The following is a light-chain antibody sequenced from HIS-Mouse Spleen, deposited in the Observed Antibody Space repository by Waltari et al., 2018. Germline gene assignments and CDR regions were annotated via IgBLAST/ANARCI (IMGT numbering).Light chain of an antibody. CDR3: SSYTSSSTPV. J-gene: IGLJ2*01. Sequence: QSVLTQPPSASGTPGQRVTISCSGSSSNIGSNYVYWYQQLPGTAPKLMIYDVSNRPSGVSNRFSGSKSGNTASLTISGLQAEDEADYYCSSYTSSSTPVFGGGTKLTVL. CDR2: DVS. CDR1: SSNIGSNY. V-gene: IGLV2-14*01.